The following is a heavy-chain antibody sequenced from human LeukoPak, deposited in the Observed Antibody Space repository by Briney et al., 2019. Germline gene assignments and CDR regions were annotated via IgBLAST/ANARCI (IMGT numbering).Heavy chain of an antibody. Sequence: GGSLRLSCAASGFTFSSPWMSWVRQAPGKGLEWVATIKADGSGAYYVDSVKGRFTISRDNSKNTLYLQMNSLRAEDTAVYYCARSGTGGVAFDIWGQGTMVTVSS. D-gene: IGHD3-16*01. V-gene: IGHV3-7*05. CDR2: IKADGSGA. J-gene: IGHJ3*02. CDR3: ARSGTGGVAFDI. CDR1: GFTFSSPW.